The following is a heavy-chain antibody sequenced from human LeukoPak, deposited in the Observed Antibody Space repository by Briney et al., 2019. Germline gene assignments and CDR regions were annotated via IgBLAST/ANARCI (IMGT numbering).Heavy chain of an antibody. CDR1: GGSISGYY. CDR3: ARGRAAARFDY. V-gene: IGHV4-4*07. D-gene: IGHD6-13*01. Sequence: SETLSLTCTVSGGSISGYYWNWIRQPAGKGLEWIGRIYTSGSTNYNPSLKSRVTMSVDTSRNQFSLKLSSVTAADTAMYYCARGRAAARFDYWGQGTLVTVSS. J-gene: IGHJ4*02. CDR2: IYTSGST.